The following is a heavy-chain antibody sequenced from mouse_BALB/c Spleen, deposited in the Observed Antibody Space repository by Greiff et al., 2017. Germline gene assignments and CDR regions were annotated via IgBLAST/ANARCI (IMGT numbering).Heavy chain of an antibody. CDR1: GYAFTNYL. D-gene: IGHD1-1*01. J-gene: IGHJ4*01. Sequence: QVQLQQSGAELVRPGTSVTVSCKASGYAFTNYLIEWVKQRPGQGLEWIGVINPGSGGTNYNEKFKGKATLTADKSSSTAYMQLSSLTSDDSAVYFCARAGDTVDNLYYYAMDYWGQGTSVTVSS. CDR2: INPGSGGT. V-gene: IGHV1-54*01. CDR3: ARAGDTVDNLYYYAMDY.